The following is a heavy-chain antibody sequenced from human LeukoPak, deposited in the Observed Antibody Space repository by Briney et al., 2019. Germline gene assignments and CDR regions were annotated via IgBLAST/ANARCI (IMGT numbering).Heavy chain of an antibody. CDR3: ARSPSYGSLYYYYGMDV. J-gene: IGHJ6*02. CDR1: VGTFSIYA. CDR2: IIPIFGTA. V-gene: IGHV1-69*13. Sequence: GASVNVSCKASVGTFSIYAIRWGRQAPGQGLEWMGGIIPIFGTANYAQKLQGRVTITADESTSTAYMELSSLRSEDTAVYYCARSPSYGSLYYYYGMDVWGRGTTVTVSS. D-gene: IGHD5-18*01.